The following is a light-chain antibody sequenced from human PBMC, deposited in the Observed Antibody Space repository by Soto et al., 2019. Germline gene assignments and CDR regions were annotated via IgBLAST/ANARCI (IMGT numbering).Light chain of an antibody. J-gene: IGKJ5*01. Sequence: EIVLTQSPGTLSLSPGERATLSCRASQSVSNNLAWYQQKPGQSPRLLIYGASNRATGIPARFSGSRSGTDFTLTISSLEPEDFGVYFCHQRNKFGQGTRLEIK. V-gene: IGKV3-11*01. CDR3: HQRNK. CDR2: GAS. CDR1: QSVSNN.